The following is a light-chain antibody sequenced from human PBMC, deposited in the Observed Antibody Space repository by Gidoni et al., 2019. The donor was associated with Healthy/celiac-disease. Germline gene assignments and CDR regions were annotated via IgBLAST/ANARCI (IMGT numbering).Light chain of an antibody. CDR2: GAS. V-gene: IGKV3-15*01. CDR3: RQYNNWPRT. Sequence: EIVMTQSPATLSVSPGERATLSCRASQSVSSNLAWYQQKPGQAPRLLIYGASTRATGIPARLISSGSGTEVTLTISSLQSEDFAVYYCRQYNNWPRTFGQGTKVEIK. CDR1: QSVSSN. J-gene: IGKJ1*01.